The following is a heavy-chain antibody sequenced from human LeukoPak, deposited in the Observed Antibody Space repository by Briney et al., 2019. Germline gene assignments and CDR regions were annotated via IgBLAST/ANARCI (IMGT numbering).Heavy chain of an antibody. CDR2: ISGGST. V-gene: IGHV3-38-3*01. Sequence: GGSLRLSCAASGFTVSSNEMSWVRQAPGKGLEWVSSISGGSTYYADSRKGRFTISRDNSKNTLHLQMNSLRAEDTAVYYCARNAPFDNWGQGTLVTVSS. J-gene: IGHJ4*02. CDR3: ARNAPFDN. CDR1: GFTVSSNE. D-gene: IGHD2-2*01.